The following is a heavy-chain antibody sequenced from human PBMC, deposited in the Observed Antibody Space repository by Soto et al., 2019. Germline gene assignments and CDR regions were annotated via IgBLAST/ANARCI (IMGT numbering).Heavy chain of an antibody. CDR2: IDPIDSYT. CDR3: ARRSCAGTSCLFDY. J-gene: IGHJ4*02. Sequence: EVQLVQSGAEVKKPGESLRISCQGSGNSFTSTWISWVRQTPGKGLEWMGRIDPIDSYTYYSPSFKGHVTITVDKSTTTAYLHWSSLKASDTAMYYCARRSCAGTSCLFDYWGQGTLVAVSA. CDR1: GNSFTSTW. D-gene: IGHD1-1*01. V-gene: IGHV5-10-1*01.